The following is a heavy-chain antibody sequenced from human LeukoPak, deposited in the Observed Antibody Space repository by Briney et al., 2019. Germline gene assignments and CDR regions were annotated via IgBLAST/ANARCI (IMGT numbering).Heavy chain of an antibody. D-gene: IGHD3-22*01. V-gene: IGHV4-34*01. J-gene: IGHJ4*02. CDR3: ARHKGSGYFHHLPYYFDY. CDR1: GGSFSGYY. CDR2: INHSGST. Sequence: SETLSLTCAVYGGSFSGYYWSWIRQPPGKGLEWIGEINHSGSTNYNPSLKSRVTISVDTSKNQFSLKLSSVTAADTAVYYCARHKGSGYFHHLPYYFDYWGQGTLVTVSS.